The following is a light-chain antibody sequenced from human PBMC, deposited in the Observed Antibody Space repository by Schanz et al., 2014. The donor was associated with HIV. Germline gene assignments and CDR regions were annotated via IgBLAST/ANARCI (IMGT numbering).Light chain of an antibody. CDR3: SSYAGTNNFWV. Sequence: QSALTQPASVSGSPGQSITISCTGTSSDVGGYNYVSWYQQHPGKAPKLIIFEVNKRPSGLSNRFSGSKSGNTASLTISGLQAEDEADYYCSSYAGTNNFWVFGGGTKLTVL. CDR1: SSDVGGYNY. CDR2: EVN. J-gene: IGLJ3*02. V-gene: IGLV2-23*02.